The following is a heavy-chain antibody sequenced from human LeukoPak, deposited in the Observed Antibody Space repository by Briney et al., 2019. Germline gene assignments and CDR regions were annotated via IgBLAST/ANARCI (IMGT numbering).Heavy chain of an antibody. J-gene: IGHJ4*02. Sequence: PGGSLRLSCAASGFTFSSYGMHRVRQAPGKGLEWVAVISYDGSNKYYADSVKGRFTISRDNAKNSLYLQMNSLRAEDTAVYYCARKAVYNPQPHFDYWGQGTLVTVSS. CDR3: ARKAVYNPQPHFDY. CDR2: ISYDGSNK. V-gene: IGHV3-30*03. D-gene: IGHD6-19*01. CDR1: GFTFSSYG.